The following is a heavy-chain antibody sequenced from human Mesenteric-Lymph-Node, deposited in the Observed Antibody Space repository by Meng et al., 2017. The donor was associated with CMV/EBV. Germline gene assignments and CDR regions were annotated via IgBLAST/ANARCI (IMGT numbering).Heavy chain of an antibody. CDR2: INPNSGGT. Sequence: ASVKVSCKASGYTFTGYYMHWVRQAPGQGLEWMGWINPNSGGTNYAQKFQGRVTMTRDTSISIAYMELSRLRSDDTAVYYCARGKLIPAAGPYFDFWGQGTLVTVSS. CDR1: GYTFTGYY. D-gene: IGHD6-13*01. V-gene: IGHV1-2*02. J-gene: IGHJ4*02. CDR3: ARGKLIPAAGPYFDF.